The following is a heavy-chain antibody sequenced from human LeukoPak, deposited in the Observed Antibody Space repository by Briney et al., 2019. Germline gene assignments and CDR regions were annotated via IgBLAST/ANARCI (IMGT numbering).Heavy chain of an antibody. J-gene: IGHJ6*03. CDR1: GSTFSSYA. D-gene: IGHD6-13*01. CDR3: ARAGYSSSWYLFYYYYYMDV. Sequence: GRSLRLSCAASGSTFSSYAMHWVRQAPGKGLEWVAVISYDGSNKYYADSVKGRFTISRDNSKNTLYLQMNSLRAEDTAVYYCARAGYSSSWYLFYYYYYMDVWGKGTTVTVSS. V-gene: IGHV3-30*01. CDR2: ISYDGSNK.